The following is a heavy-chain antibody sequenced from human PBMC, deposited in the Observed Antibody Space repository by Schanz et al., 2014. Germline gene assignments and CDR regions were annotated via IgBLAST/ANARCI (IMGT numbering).Heavy chain of an antibody. Sequence: QVQLQESGPGLVKPSETLSLTCTVSGGSISSYYWSWIRQPPGKGLEWIGYMYYSGSTNYNPSLNSRVTISVDTSKNQFSLKVTSVPPADTAMYFCARQGDVYRLDYWGQGTLVTVTS. J-gene: IGHJ4*02. CDR2: MYYSGST. CDR3: ARQGDVYRLDY. CDR1: GGSISSYY. D-gene: IGHD1-26*01. V-gene: IGHV4-59*08.